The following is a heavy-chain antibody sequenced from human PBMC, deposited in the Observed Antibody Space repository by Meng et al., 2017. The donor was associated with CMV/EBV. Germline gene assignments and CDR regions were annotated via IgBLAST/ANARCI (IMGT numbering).Heavy chain of an antibody. D-gene: IGHD1-14*01. CDR2: INHSGST. J-gene: IGHJ6*02. CDR3: ARTGYNPYYYYYYGMDV. CDR1: GGSFSGYY. V-gene: IGHV4-34*01. Sequence: SETLSLTCAVYGGSFSGYYWSWIRQPPGKGLEWIGEINHSGSTNYSPSLKSRVTISVDTSKNQFSLKLSSVTAADTAVYYCARTGYNPYYYYYYGMDVWGQGTTVTVSS.